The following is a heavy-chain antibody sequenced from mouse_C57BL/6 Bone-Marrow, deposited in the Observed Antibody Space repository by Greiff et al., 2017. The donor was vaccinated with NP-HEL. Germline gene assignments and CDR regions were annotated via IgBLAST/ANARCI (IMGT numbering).Heavy chain of an antibody. CDR1: GYTFTSYW. D-gene: IGHD4-1*01. CDR3: ASRRANWDPEGFAY. J-gene: IGHJ3*01. Sequence: VQLQQPGAELVKPGASVKMSCKASGYTFTSYWITWVKQRPGQGLEWIGDIYPGSGSTNYNEKFKSKATLTVDTSSSTAYMQLSSLTSEDSAVYYCASRRANWDPEGFAYWGQGTLVTVSA. V-gene: IGHV1-55*01. CDR2: IYPGSGST.